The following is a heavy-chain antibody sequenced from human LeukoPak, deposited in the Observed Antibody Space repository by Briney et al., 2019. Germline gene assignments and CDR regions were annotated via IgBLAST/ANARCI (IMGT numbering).Heavy chain of an antibody. J-gene: IGHJ3*02. CDR2: MNPNSGNT. D-gene: IGHD4-17*01. CDR1: GYTFTSYD. CDR3: ASSNGDYRTEGAFDI. Sequence: ASVTVSCKASGYTFTSYDINWVRQATGQGLEWMGWMNPNSGNTGYAQKFQGRVTITRNTSISTAYMELSSLRSEDTAVYYCASSNGDYRTEGAFDIWGQGTMVTVSS. V-gene: IGHV1-8*03.